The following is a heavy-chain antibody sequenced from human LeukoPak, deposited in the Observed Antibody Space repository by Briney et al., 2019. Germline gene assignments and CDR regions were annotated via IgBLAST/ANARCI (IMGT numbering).Heavy chain of an antibody. D-gene: IGHD4-23*01. Sequence: PGGSLRLSCAASGFTFSSYGMHWVRQAPGKGLEWVSYISSSSSTIYYADSVKGRFTISRDNAKNSLYLQMNSLRAEDTAVYYCARENYGGKMNYWGQGTLVTVSS. CDR1: GFTFSSYG. CDR3: ARENYGGKMNY. CDR2: ISSSSSTI. J-gene: IGHJ4*02. V-gene: IGHV3-48*01.